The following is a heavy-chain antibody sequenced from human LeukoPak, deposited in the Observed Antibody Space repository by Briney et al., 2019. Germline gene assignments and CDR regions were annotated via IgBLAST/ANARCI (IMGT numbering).Heavy chain of an antibody. V-gene: IGHV3-53*01. J-gene: IGHJ3*02. Sequence: GGSLRLSCAASGFTVTRNHMNWVRQAPGKGLEWVSAINSGGSTFYADSVKGRFTISRDNSKNTLSLQMNSLRAEDTAVYYCARDDPFDSARFFDIWGQGTMVTVSS. D-gene: IGHD3-22*01. CDR1: GFTVTRNH. CDR3: ARDDPFDSARFFDI. CDR2: INSGGST.